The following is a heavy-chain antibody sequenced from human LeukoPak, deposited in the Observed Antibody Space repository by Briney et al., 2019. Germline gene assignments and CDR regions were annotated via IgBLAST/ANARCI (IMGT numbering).Heavy chain of an antibody. CDR3: GKERYGSSSVVDY. D-gene: IGHD6-6*01. CDR1: GFTFSSNA. Sequence: SGGSLRLSCAASGFTFSSNAMNWVRQAPGKGLEWVSGITGSGDSTYYAGSVKGRFTISRGNSKNTVYLQMNSLRVEDTAVYHCGKERYGSSSVVDYWGHGTLVTVSS. J-gene: IGHJ4*01. V-gene: IGHV3-23*01. CDR2: ITGSGDST.